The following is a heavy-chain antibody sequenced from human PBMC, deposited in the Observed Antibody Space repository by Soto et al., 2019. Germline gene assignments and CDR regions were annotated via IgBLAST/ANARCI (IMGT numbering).Heavy chain of an antibody. CDR3: ARDSRVDTAMAGYYYYYYGMDV. CDR1: GFTFSSYA. D-gene: IGHD5-18*01. V-gene: IGHV3-30-3*01. CDR2: ISYDGSNK. Sequence: GGSLRLSCAASGFTFSSYAMHWVRQAPGKGLEWVAVISYDGSNKYYADSVKGRFTISRDNSKNTLYLQMNSLRAEDTAVYYCARDSRVDTAMAGYYYYYYGMDVWGQGTTVTVSS. J-gene: IGHJ6*02.